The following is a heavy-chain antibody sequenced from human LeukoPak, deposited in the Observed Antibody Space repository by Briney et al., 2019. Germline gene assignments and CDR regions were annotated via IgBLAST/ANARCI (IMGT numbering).Heavy chain of an antibody. D-gene: IGHD6-25*01. Sequence: GGSLRLSCAASGFTFSTYALSWVRQAPGKGLEWASAIRGSGGSTYYADSVKGRFAISRDNSKNTLYLQLTSLRAEDTAVYYCAKGGLNYFDYWGQGTLVTVSS. CDR1: GFTFSTYA. CDR3: AKGGLNYFDY. CDR2: IRGSGGST. J-gene: IGHJ4*02. V-gene: IGHV3-23*01.